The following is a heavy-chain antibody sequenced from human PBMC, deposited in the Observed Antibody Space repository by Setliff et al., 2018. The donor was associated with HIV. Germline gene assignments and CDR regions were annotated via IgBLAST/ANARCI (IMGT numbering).Heavy chain of an antibody. J-gene: IGHJ3*01. V-gene: IGHV1-3*01. CDR2: ISGDNGDT. CDR3: ARDPRISNSFDL. Sequence: VASVKVSCKASGYIFTSYVIHWVRQAPGQRLEWMGWISGDNGDTKYSQKSQGRVTITRDTSASTAYMEVSRLRSEDTAVYYCARDPRISNSFDLWGQGTMVTVSS. D-gene: IGHD2-21*01. CDR1: GYIFTSYV.